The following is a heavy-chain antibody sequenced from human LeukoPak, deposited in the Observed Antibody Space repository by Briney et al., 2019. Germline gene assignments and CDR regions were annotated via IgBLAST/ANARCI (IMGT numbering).Heavy chain of an antibody. CDR1: GGSISSYY. D-gene: IGHD6-13*01. V-gene: IGHV4-59*01. Sequence: KPSETLTLTCTVSGGSISSYYWSWIRQPPGKGLDWIGYIYYSGSTNYNPSLKSRVTISVDTSKNQFSLKLSSVTAADTAVYYCARDGATGYSSSWMGFDYWGQGTLVTVSS. J-gene: IGHJ4*02. CDR3: ARDGATGYSSSWMGFDY. CDR2: IYYSGST.